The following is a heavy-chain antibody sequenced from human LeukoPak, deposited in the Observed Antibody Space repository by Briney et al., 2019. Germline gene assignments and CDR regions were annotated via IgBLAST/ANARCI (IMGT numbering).Heavy chain of an antibody. CDR2: IRYDGSNK. D-gene: IGHD2-21*01. CDR1: GCTFSSYG. V-gene: IGHV3-30*02. Sequence: PGGSLRLSCAASGCTFSSYGMHWVRQAPGKGLEWVAFIRYDGSNKYYADSVKGRFTISRDNSKNTLYLQMNSLRAEDTAVYYCAKVFSYYYYMDVWGKGTTVTVSS. J-gene: IGHJ6*03. CDR3: AKVFSYYYYMDV.